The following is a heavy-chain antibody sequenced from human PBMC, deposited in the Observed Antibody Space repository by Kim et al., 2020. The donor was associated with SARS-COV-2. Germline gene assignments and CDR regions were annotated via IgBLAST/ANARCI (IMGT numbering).Heavy chain of an antibody. CDR3: ARDGGGTVVDPGPTPYTLDV. V-gene: IGHV1-46*01. CDR1: GYTFTSYK. CDR2: FTPGTGDT. D-gene: IGHD2-15*01. J-gene: IGHJ6*02. Sequence: ASVKVSCKASGYTFTSYKLHWVRQAPGHGLEWMAIFTPGTGDTTYAQRFQDRVTMTRDTSTSTAYLELTSLRSDDTAVYYCARDGGGTVVDPGPTPYTLDVWGQGTAVTVSS.